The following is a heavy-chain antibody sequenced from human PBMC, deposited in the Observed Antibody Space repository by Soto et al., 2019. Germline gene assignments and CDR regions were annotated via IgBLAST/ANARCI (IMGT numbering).Heavy chain of an antibody. Sequence: QVQLVQSGAEVKKPGSSVKVSRKASGGPFSSFALNWVRQAPGQGLEWMGGIIPILGSPNYPQTFQGRVTITADESTRTVYLAVSSLKSEDTAVYYCARQVQMLWAYFDYWGQGTLVTVSS. J-gene: IGHJ4*02. CDR3: ARQVQMLWAYFDY. CDR1: GGPFSSFA. V-gene: IGHV1-69*19. CDR2: IIPILGSP. D-gene: IGHD3-16*01.